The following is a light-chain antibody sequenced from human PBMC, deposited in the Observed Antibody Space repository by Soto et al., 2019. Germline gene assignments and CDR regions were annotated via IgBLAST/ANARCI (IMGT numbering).Light chain of an antibody. Sequence: DVQMTQSPSAMSASVGDRVTITCRARQDISRFVAWFQQKPGKAPKLLIYKASSLESGVSSRFSGRGSGTQFTLTINYLQPDDFATYYCQESSSDSYTFGQGTKLEIK. CDR2: KAS. CDR1: QDISRF. CDR3: QESSSDSYT. J-gene: IGKJ2*01. V-gene: IGKV1-5*03.